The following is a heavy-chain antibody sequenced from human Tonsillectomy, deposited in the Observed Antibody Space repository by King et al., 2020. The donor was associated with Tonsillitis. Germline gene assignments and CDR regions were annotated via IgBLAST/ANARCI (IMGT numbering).Heavy chain of an antibody. Sequence: VQLVESGGGLVQPGGSLRLSCAASGFTFSDFWMTWVRQAPGKGLEWVANTKGDGSDNFYVASVKGRFTISRDNANNLLSLQMNSLRAEDTAVYYCVRPSQSPADYWGQGTLVTVSS. J-gene: IGHJ4*01. CDR1: GFTFSDFW. CDR2: TKGDGSDN. V-gene: IGHV3-7*03. CDR3: VRPSQSPADY.